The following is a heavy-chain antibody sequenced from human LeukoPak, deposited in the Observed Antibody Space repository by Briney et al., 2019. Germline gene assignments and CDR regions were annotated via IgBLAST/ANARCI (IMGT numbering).Heavy chain of an antibody. J-gene: IGHJ4*02. V-gene: IGHV3-23*01. Sequence: GGSLRLSCAASGFTFSSYEMNWVRQAPGKGLEWVSAIRGAGYITDYADSVKGRFTSSRDNSKNTLYLQMSSLRAEDTAIYYCAKAPYGSGSFYVNFWGQGTLVTVSS. CDR2: IRGAGYIT. D-gene: IGHD3-10*01. CDR3: AKAPYGSGSFYVNF. CDR1: GFTFSSYE.